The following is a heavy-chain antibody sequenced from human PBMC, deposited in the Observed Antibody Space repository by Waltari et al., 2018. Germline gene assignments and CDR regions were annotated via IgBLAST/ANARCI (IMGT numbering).Heavy chain of an antibody. Sequence: EVQLLESGGGLVQPGGSLRLSCAASGFTFSGYAMSWVRQAPGKGLEWGSSMSGRGGSTYYADSVKGRFTISRDNSKNTLYLQMNSLRAEDTAVYYCAKWGGSYWLSPPLSDSWGQGTLVTVSS. J-gene: IGHJ5*01. D-gene: IGHD1-26*01. CDR2: MSGRGGST. CDR3: AKWGGSYWLSPPLSDS. CDR1: GFTFSGYA. V-gene: IGHV3-23*01.